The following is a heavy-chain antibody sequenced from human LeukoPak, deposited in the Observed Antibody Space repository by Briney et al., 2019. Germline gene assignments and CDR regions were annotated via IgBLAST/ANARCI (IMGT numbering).Heavy chain of an antibody. J-gene: IGHJ4*02. Sequence: PGGSLRLSCAASGFTVSSNYMSWVRQAPGKGLEWVSAIYSGGSTYYADSVKGRFTISRDNSKNTLYLQMNSLRAEDTAVYYCARDPLAVAGTSYWGQGTLVTVSS. CDR3: ARDPLAVAGTSY. CDR2: IYSGGST. D-gene: IGHD6-19*01. CDR1: GFTVSSNY. V-gene: IGHV3-53*01.